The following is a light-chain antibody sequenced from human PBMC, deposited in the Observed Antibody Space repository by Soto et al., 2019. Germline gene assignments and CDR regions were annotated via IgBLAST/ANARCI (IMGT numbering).Light chain of an antibody. Sequence: DIQMTQSPSSLSASVGDRVTITCRASQSISSYLNWYQQKPEKAPKLLIYVASSLQSGVPSRFSGSGSGTDFTLTISSLQPEDFATYYCQQSYSTPLTFGGGTRLEIK. J-gene: IGKJ5*01. V-gene: IGKV1-39*01. CDR1: QSISSY. CDR3: QQSYSTPLT. CDR2: VAS.